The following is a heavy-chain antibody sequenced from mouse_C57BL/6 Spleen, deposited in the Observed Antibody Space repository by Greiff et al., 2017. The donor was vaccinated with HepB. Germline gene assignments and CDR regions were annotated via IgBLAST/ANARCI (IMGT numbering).Heavy chain of an antibody. J-gene: IGHJ3*01. CDR2: IDPEDGET. CDR3: AREGYDGPFAY. Sequence: EVQLQQSGAELVKPGASVKLSCTASGFNIKDYYMHWVKQRTEQGLEWIGRIDPEDGETKYDPKFQGKATITADTSSNTAYLQLSSLTSEDTAVYYCAREGYDGPFAYWGQGTLVTVSA. CDR1: GFNIKDYY. D-gene: IGHD2-3*01. V-gene: IGHV14-2*01.